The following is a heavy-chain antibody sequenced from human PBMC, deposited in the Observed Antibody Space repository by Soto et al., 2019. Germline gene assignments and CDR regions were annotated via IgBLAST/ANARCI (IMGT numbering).Heavy chain of an antibody. D-gene: IGHD1-20*01. Sequence: GSLRLSCAASGFTFSSYAMHWVRQAPGKGLEWVAVISYDGSNKYYADSVKGRFTISRDNSKNTLYLQMNSLRAEDTAVYYCARARYNWNINYYYGMDVWGQGTTVTVSS. V-gene: IGHV3-30-3*01. CDR3: ARARYNWNINYYYGMDV. CDR1: GFTFSSYA. CDR2: ISYDGSNK. J-gene: IGHJ6*02.